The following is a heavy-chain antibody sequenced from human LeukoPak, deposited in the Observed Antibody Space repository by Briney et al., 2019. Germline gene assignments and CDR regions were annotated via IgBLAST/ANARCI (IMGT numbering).Heavy chain of an antibody. D-gene: IGHD6-13*01. Sequence: ASVKVSCKASGGTFSSYAISWVRQAPGQGLEWMGRTIPILGIANYAQKFQGRVTITADKSTSTAYMELSSLRSDDTAVYYCARDLISAAAGGYWGQGTLVTVSS. CDR1: GGTFSSYA. CDR2: TIPILGIA. V-gene: IGHV1-69*04. CDR3: ARDLISAAAGGY. J-gene: IGHJ4*02.